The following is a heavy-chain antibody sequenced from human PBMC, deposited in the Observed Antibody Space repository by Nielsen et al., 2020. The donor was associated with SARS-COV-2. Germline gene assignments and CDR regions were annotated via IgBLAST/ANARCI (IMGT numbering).Heavy chain of an antibody. D-gene: IGHD3-9*01. Sequence: ASVKVSCKASGYTFTSYYMHWVRQAPGQGLEWMGVINPSGGSTNYAQKFQGRVTMTRDTSTSTVYMELSSLRSEDTAMYYCARDVNLTGYYSYWGQGTLVTVSS. J-gene: IGHJ4*02. CDR2: INPSGGST. CDR3: ARDVNLTGYYSY. V-gene: IGHV1-46*01. CDR1: GYTFTSYY.